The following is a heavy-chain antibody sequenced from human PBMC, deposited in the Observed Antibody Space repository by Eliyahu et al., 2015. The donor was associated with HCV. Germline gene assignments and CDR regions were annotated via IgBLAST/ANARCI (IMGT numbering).Heavy chain of an antibody. CDR3: AKDSSSSNYYYGMDV. D-gene: IGHD6-6*01. CDR1: GXXFXXYV. J-gene: IGHJ6*02. V-gene: IGHV3-23*01. CDR2: ISSSGGST. Sequence: EVQLLESGGGLVQPGGSLRLSCAASGXXFXXYVMXWVRXSPGKGLEWVSGISSSGGSTYYADSVKGRFSISRDNSKNTLYLQMNTLRAEDTAVYYCAKDSSSSNYYYGMDVWGQGTTVTVSS.